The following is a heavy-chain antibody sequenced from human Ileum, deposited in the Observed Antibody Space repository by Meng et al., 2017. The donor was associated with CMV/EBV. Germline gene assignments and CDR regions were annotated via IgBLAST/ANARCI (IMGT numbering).Heavy chain of an antibody. CDR3: ARDGNAGATMDY. CDR1: GFSFSTHG. J-gene: IGHJ4*02. V-gene: IGHV3-21*01. D-gene: IGHD1-26*01. Sequence: GGSLRLSCAASGFSFSTHGINWFRQAPGKGLEWVSSIDSSSSYIYYADSLKGRFTISRDNAKKSLYLQMNSLRAEDTAVYYCARDGNAGATMDYWGQGTLVTVSS. CDR2: IDSSSSYI.